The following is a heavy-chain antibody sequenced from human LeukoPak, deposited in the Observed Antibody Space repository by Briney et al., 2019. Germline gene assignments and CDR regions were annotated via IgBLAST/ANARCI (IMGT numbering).Heavy chain of an antibody. J-gene: IGHJ5*02. V-gene: IGHV4-61*02. D-gene: IGHD1-1*01. Sequence: SETLSLTCAVSGGSISSGGYYWSWIRQPAGKGLEWIGRIYTSGSPNYKSSLKSRVTISRDTSKNQFSLKLSSVTAADTAVYYCARVPRNDALDWFDPWGQGTLVTVSS. CDR2: IYTSGSP. CDR1: GGSISSGGYY. CDR3: ARVPRNDALDWFDP.